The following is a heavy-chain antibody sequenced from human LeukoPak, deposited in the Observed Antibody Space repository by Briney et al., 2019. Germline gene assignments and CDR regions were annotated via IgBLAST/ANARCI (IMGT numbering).Heavy chain of an antibody. V-gene: IGHV3-23*01. Sequence: GGSLRLSCADSGFTCSYSAMSWVRQAPGKGLEWVSAISGSGGSTYYADSVKGRFTISRDNSKNTLYLQMNSLRAEDTAVYYCAKDTDCSGGSCYSSYRGQGTLVTVSS. CDR2: ISGSGGST. CDR3: AKDTDCSGGSCYSSY. D-gene: IGHD2-15*01. CDR1: GFTCSYSA. J-gene: IGHJ4*02.